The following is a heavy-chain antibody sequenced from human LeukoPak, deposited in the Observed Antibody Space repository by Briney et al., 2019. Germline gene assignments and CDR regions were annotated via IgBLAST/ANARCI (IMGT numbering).Heavy chain of an antibody. CDR3: ARASYSYDINGWVPFDY. J-gene: IGHJ4*02. CDR1: GNSISSGDNY. CDR2: IYTSGST. Sequence: SQTLSLTCTVSGNSISSGDNYWSWIRQPAGKGLEWIGRIYTSGSTNYNPSLKSRVTISGDTSKNQFSLRLSSVTAADTAVYYCARASYSYDINGWVPFDYWGQGTLVTVSS. D-gene: IGHD3-22*01. V-gene: IGHV4-61*02.